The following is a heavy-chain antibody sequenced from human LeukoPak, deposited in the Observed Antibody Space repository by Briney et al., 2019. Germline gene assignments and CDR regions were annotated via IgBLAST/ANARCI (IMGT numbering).Heavy chain of an antibody. J-gene: IGHJ4*02. CDR3: ARHAGSYYTYNFDY. D-gene: IGHD3-22*01. V-gene: IGHV4-39*01. CDR1: GGSISSYY. CDR2: IYYSGST. Sequence: SETLSLTCTVSGGSISSYYWGWIRQPPGKGLEWIGSIYYSGSTNYKPSLRSRVTISVDTSKNQFSLKLSSVTAADTAVYYCARHAGSYYTYNFDYWGQGTLVTVSS.